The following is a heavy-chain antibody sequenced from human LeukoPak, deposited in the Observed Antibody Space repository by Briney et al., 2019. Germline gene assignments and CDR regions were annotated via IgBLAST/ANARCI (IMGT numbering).Heavy chain of an antibody. D-gene: IGHD3-16*01. CDR1: GGTFSSYT. CDR2: IIPILGIA. J-gene: IGHJ3*02. V-gene: IGHV1-69*02. Sequence: SVRVSCKASGGTFSSYTISWVRQAPGQGLEWMGRIIPILGIANYAQKFQGRVTITADKSTSTAYMELSSLRSEDTAVYYCARPVWGVTHDAFDIWGQGTMVTVSS. CDR3: ARPVWGVTHDAFDI.